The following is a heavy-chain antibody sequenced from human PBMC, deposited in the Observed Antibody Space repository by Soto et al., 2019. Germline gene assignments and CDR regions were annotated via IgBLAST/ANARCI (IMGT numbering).Heavy chain of an antibody. CDR3: AKENSV. CDR1: GFTFSNFG. Sequence: PGGSLRLSCAASGFTFSNFGMHLVRQAPGKGLEWVAVISFDARNIFYADSVKGRFTISRENSKNTLYLQMNSLKPEDTAVYYGAKENSVWGQGTTVTVSS. J-gene: IGHJ6*02. CDR2: ISFDARNI. V-gene: IGHV3-30*18.